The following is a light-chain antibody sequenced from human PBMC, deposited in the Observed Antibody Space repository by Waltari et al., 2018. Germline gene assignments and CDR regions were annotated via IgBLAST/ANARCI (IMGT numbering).Light chain of an antibody. Sequence: QSALTQPASVSGSPGQSITISCTGTSSDVGGYNYVSWYKQHPGKAPKLMIYEVSNRPSGVSNRFSGSKSGNTASLTISGLQAEDEADYYCISYTSSSTHVVFGGGTKLTVL. CDR1: SSDVGGYNY. V-gene: IGLV2-14*01. J-gene: IGLJ2*01. CDR2: EVS. CDR3: ISYTSSSTHVV.